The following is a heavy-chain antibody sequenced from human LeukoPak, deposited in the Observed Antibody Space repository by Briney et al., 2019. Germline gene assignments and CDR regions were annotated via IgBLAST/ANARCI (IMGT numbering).Heavy chain of an antibody. CDR3: ARSVIAVAGYDAFDI. Sequence: GGSLRLSCAASGFTFSAYSMNWVRQAPGKGLDWVSYISSRSFTIYYADSVKGRFTISRDNAKNPLYLEMNSPRDEDTAVYYCARSVIAVAGYDAFDIWGQGTVVTVSS. D-gene: IGHD6-19*01. CDR1: GFTFSAYS. CDR2: ISSRSFTI. V-gene: IGHV3-48*02. J-gene: IGHJ3*02.